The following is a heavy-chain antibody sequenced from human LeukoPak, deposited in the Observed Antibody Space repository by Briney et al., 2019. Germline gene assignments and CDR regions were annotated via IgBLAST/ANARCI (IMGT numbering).Heavy chain of an antibody. J-gene: IGHJ4*02. D-gene: IGHD4-17*01. CDR1: GFTFSSYS. Sequence: QSGGSLRLSCAASGFTFSSYSMNWVRQAPGKGLEWVSYISSSSSTMYYADPVKGRFTISRDNAKNSLYLQMNSLRAEDTAVYYCASPYGDYVNWGQGTLVTVSS. CDR3: ASPYGDYVN. CDR2: ISSSSSTM. V-gene: IGHV3-48*04.